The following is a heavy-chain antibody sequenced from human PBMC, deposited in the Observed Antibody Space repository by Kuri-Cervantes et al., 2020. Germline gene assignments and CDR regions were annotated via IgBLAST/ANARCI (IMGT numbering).Heavy chain of an antibody. Sequence: GESLKISCAASGFTFSSYGMHWVRQAPGKGLEWVAVIWYDGSNKYYADSVKGRFTISRDNSKNTLYLQMNSLRAEDTAVYYCARARYFDRYYYMDVWGTGSTVTVSS. CDR3: ARARYFDRYYYMDV. D-gene: IGHD3-9*01. V-gene: IGHV3-33*01. CDR2: IWYDGSNK. J-gene: IGHJ6*03. CDR1: GFTFSSYG.